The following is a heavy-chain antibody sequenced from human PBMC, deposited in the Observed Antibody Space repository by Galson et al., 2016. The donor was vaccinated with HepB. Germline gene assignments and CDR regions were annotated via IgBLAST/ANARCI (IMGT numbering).Heavy chain of an antibody. CDR2: IDPTDSYT. V-gene: IGHV5-10-1*01. D-gene: IGHD3-10*01. Sequence: QSGAEVKKPGESLRISCEASGYSFGDRWISWVRQMPGKGLEWMGRIDPTDSYTNYSPSSQGHVTISADMSSSTAYLQWSSLKASDTAMYYCARSTYGSVINNYIYALDVWGPGTTVTVS. CDR3: ARSTYGSVINNYIYALDV. J-gene: IGHJ6*02. CDR1: GYSFGDRW.